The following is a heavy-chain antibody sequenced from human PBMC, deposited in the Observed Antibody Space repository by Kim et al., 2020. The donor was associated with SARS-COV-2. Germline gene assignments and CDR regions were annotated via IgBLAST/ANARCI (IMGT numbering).Heavy chain of an antibody. CDR2: INHSGST. D-gene: IGHD3-9*01. J-gene: IGHJ5*02. CDR3: ARGVLVLTEYYDILTGYLPTPNWFDP. Sequence: SETLSLTCAVYGGSFSGYYWSWIRQPPGKGLEWIGEINHSGSTNYNPSLKSRVTISVDTSKNQFSLKLSSVTAADTAVYYCARGVLVLTEYYDILTGYLPTPNWFDPWGQGTLVTVSS. V-gene: IGHV4-34*01. CDR1: GGSFSGYY.